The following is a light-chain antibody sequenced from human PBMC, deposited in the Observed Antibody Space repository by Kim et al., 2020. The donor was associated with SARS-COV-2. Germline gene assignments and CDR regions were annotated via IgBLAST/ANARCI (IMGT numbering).Light chain of an antibody. CDR2: GAS. CDR1: QSVSTN. Sequence: GAPGERATLSCRASQSVSTNLAWYQQDPGQTPRLLIYGASTRATGIPPRFSATGSGTEFTLTISSLQSEDFAVYYCQQYYSWPWTFGQGTKVDIK. V-gene: IGKV3-15*01. J-gene: IGKJ1*01. CDR3: QQYYSWPWT.